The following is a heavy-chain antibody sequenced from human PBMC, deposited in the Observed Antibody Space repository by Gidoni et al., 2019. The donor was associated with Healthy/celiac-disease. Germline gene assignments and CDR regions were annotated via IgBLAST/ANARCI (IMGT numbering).Heavy chain of an antibody. D-gene: IGHD6-13*01. Sequence: QVQLVQSGAEVKKPGASVKVSCKASGYTFTSYAMHWVRQAPGQRLGWMGWINAGNGNTKYSQKFQGRVTITRDTSASTAYMELSSLRSEDTAVYYCARALTKQQLGRSFDYWGQGTLVTVSS. CDR2: INAGNGNT. CDR1: GYTFTSYA. J-gene: IGHJ4*02. V-gene: IGHV1-3*01. CDR3: ARALTKQQLGRSFDY.